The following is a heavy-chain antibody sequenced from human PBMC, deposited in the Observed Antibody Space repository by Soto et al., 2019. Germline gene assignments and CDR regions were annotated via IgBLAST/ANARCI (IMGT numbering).Heavy chain of an antibody. J-gene: IGHJ4*02. D-gene: IGHD6-13*01. CDR2: INAGNGNT. Sequence: GASVKVSCKASGYTFTSYAMYWVRQAPGQRLEWMGWINAGNGNTKYSQKFQGRVTITRDTSASTAYMELSSLRSEDTAVYYCARVGAAAGPYYFDYWGQGTLVTVSS. CDR1: GYTFTSYA. V-gene: IGHV1-3*01. CDR3: ARVGAAAGPYYFDY.